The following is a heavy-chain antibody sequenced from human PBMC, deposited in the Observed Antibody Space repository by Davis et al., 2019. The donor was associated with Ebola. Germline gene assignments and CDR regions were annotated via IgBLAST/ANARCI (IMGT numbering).Heavy chain of an antibody. CDR3: ATTQWLREFDN. D-gene: IGHD6-19*01. Sequence: GGSLRLSCAASGFTVSSNHMSWVRQPPGKGLEWVSVIYDHSTAYADSVRGRFIISRDKSNNTLYLEMNSLRVDDTAVYYCATTQWLREFDNWGQGTLVTVSS. CDR1: GFTVSSNH. J-gene: IGHJ4*02. CDR2: IYDHST. V-gene: IGHV3-53*05.